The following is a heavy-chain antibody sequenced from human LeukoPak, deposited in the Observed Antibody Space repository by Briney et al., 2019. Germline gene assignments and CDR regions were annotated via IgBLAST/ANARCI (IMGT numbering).Heavy chain of an antibody. CDR1: GFTFSSYA. Sequence: GGSLRLSCAASGFTFSSYAMNWVRQAPGKGLEWVSYISSTGITIYYADSVKGRFTISRDNTKDSLYLQMNSLRAEDTAVYYCGRDGPTDYWGQGILVTVSS. CDR2: ISSTGITI. V-gene: IGHV3-48*04. J-gene: IGHJ4*02. CDR3: GRDGPTDY.